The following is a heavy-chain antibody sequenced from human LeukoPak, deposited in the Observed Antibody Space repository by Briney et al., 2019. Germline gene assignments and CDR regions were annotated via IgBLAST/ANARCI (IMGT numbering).Heavy chain of an antibody. J-gene: IGHJ4*02. Sequence: GASVKVSCKASGGTFSSYAITWVRQAPGQGLEWMGRIIPIFGTANYAQKFQGRVTITTDESTSTAYMELSTLRSDDTAVYYCARAIAVAGIDYWGQGTLVTVSS. V-gene: IGHV1-69*05. CDR1: GGTFSSYA. CDR2: IIPIFGTA. CDR3: ARAIAVAGIDY. D-gene: IGHD6-19*01.